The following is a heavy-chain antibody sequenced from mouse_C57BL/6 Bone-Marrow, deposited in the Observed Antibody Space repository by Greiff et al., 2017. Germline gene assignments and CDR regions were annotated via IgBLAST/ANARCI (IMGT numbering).Heavy chain of an antibody. D-gene: IGHD2-4*01. J-gene: IGHJ4*01. V-gene: IGHV2-6-1*01. CDR1: GFSLTSYG. CDR3: ARQGIYYDYDDYAMDY. CDR2: IWRDGST. Sequence: VQGVESGPGLVAPSQSLSITCTVSGFSLTSYGVHWVRQPPGKGLEWLVVIWRDGSTTSNSAHISRLSISKDNSKSQVFLKMNSLQTDDTAMYYCARQGIYYDYDDYAMDYWGQGTSVTVSS.